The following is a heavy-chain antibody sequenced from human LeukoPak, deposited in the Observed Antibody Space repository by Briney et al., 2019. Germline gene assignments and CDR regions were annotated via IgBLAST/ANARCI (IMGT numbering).Heavy chain of an antibody. CDR3: VRGDGWFGELLNFDN. J-gene: IGHJ4*02. CDR1: GFTFRADS. Sequence: GGSLRLSCAASGFTFRADSMNWVRQAPGKGPEWVSHISSSSSTIYYADSVKGRFTISRDNGKNSLYLQMNSLRDEDTAVYYCVRGDGWFGELLNFDNWGQGTLVTVSS. V-gene: IGHV3-48*02. CDR2: ISSSSSTI. D-gene: IGHD3-10*01.